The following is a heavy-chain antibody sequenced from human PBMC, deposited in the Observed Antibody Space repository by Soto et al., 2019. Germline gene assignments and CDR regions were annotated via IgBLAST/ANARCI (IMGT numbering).Heavy chain of an antibody. J-gene: IGHJ5*02. D-gene: IGHD2-2*01. CDR3: ARDLIVVVPAARGPNWFDP. V-gene: IGHV1-18*01. CDR2: ISAYNGNT. Sequence: GASVKVSCKASGYTFTSYGISWVRQAPGQGLEWMGWISAYNGNTNYAQKLQGRVTMTTDTSTSTAYMELRSLRSDDTAVYYCARDLIVVVPAARGPNWFDPWGQGTLVTVSS. CDR1: GYTFTSYG.